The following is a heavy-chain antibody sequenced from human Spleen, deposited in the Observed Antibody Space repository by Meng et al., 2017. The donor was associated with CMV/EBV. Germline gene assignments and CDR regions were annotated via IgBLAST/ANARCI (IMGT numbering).Heavy chain of an antibody. CDR1: GFTFDDYA. J-gene: IGHJ6*02. CDR2: ISWDGGST. V-gene: IGHV3-43D*03. Sequence: GGSLRLSCAASGFTFDDYAMHWVRQAPGKGLEWVSLISWDGGSTYYADSVKGRFTISRDNSKNSLYLQMNSLRAEDTALYYCAKVGRTNYYYGMDVWGQGTTVTVSS. CDR3: AKVGRTNYYYGMDV. D-gene: IGHD2-15*01.